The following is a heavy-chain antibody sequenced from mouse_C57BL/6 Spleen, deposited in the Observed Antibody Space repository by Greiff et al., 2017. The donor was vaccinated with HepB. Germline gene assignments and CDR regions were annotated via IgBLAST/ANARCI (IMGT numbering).Heavy chain of an antibody. CDR3: ASYDFLFDY. CDR1: GYSITSGYY. Sequence: EVQLQQSGPGLVKPSQSLSLTCSVTGYSITSGYYWNWIRQFPGNKLEWMGYISYDGSNNYNPSLKNRISITRDTSKNQFFLKLNSVTTEDTATYYCASYDFLFDYWGQGTTLTVSS. D-gene: IGHD2-4*01. CDR2: ISYDGSN. V-gene: IGHV3-6*01. J-gene: IGHJ2*01.